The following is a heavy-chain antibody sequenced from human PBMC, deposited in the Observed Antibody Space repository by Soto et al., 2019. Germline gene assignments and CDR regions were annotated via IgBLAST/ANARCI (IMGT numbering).Heavy chain of an antibody. J-gene: IGHJ6*02. Sequence: SGKVSCKASGGTFSSYAISWVRQAPGQGLEWMGGIIPIFGTANYAQKFQGRVTITADESTSTAYMELSSLRSEDTAVYYCARGGSSSGYYYYGMDVWGQGTTVTVSS. V-gene: IGHV1-69*13. CDR3: ARGGSSSGYYYYGMDV. CDR1: GGTFSSYA. D-gene: IGHD6-6*01. CDR2: IIPIFGTA.